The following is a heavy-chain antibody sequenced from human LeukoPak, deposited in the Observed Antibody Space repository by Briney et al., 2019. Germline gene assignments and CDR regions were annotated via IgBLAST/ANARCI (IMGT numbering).Heavy chain of an antibody. CDR2: ISGSGDNT. CDR1: GFTFSSYA. J-gene: IGHJ6*03. D-gene: IGHD3-22*01. Sequence: GGSLRLSCAASGFTFSSYAMSWVRQAPGKGLEWVSGISGSGDNTYYADSVKGRFTISRDNSKKTLYRQMNSLRAEDTAVYYCAKAYYYDSSGYSPEYYYYYYYMDVWGKGTTVTVSS. CDR3: AKAYYYDSSGYSPEYYYYYYYMDV. V-gene: IGHV3-23*01.